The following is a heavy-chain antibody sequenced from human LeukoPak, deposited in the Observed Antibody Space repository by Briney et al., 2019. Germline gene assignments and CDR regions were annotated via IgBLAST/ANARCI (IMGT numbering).Heavy chain of an antibody. D-gene: IGHD7-27*01. CDR1: GFTFSNSW. J-gene: IGHJ3*01. Sequence: GGSLRLSCAASGFTFSNSWMSWVRQAQARGLEWVANIKQDGSDKYYVDSMKGRFTISRDNAKNSLYLQMNSLRAEDTAVYYCATGALGLWGQGTMVTVSS. V-gene: IGHV3-7*01. CDR3: ATGALGL. CDR2: IKQDGSDK.